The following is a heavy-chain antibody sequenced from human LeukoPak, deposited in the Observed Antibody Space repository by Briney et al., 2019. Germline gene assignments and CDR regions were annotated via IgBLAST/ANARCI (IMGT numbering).Heavy chain of an antibody. CDR2: ISYDGSNK. J-gene: IGHJ3*02. Sequence: GRSLRLSCAASGFTFSSYAMHWVRQAPGKGLEWVAVISYDGSNKYYADSVKGRFTISRDNSKNTLYLQMNSLRAEDTAVYYCARDTPSITMIVVPNAFDIWGQGTMVTVSS. CDR1: GFTFSSYA. V-gene: IGHV3-30-3*01. CDR3: ARDTPSITMIVVPNAFDI. D-gene: IGHD3-22*01.